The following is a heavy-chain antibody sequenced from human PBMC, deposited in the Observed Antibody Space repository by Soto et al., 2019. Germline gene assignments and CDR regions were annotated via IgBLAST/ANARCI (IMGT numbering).Heavy chain of an antibody. CDR1: DGSISTYC. Sequence: PSETLSLTCTVSDGSISTYCWSWIRQSPGKGLEWIGYIYYSGSTNYNPSHESRVTISVDTSKNQFSLKLSSVTAADTAVYYCARERGLKHYYMDVWGKGTTVTVSS. CDR3: ARERGLKHYYMDV. J-gene: IGHJ6*03. V-gene: IGHV4-59*01. D-gene: IGHD5-12*01. CDR2: IYYSGST.